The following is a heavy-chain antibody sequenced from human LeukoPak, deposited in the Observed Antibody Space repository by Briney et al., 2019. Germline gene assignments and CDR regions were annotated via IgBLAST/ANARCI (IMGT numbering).Heavy chain of an antibody. J-gene: IGHJ5*02. D-gene: IGHD3-3*01. Sequence: ASVKVSCKASGYTFTGYYMHWVRQAPGQGIEWMGRINPNSGGTNYAQKFQGRVTMTRDTSISTAYMELSRLRSDDTAVYYCARAYYDFWSGYSPIPNWFDPWGQGTLVTVSS. CDR3: ARAYYDFWSGYSPIPNWFDP. CDR2: INPNSGGT. CDR1: GYTFTGYY. V-gene: IGHV1-2*06.